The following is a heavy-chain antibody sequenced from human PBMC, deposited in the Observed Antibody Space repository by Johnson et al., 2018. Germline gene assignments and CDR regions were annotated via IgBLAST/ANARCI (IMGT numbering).Heavy chain of an antibody. CDR1: GFTFDDYA. D-gene: IGHD3-3*01. CDR3: AKAPVGWLGEGAEYFQH. V-gene: IGHV3-9*01. Sequence: SCAASGFTFDDYAMHWVRQAPGKGLEWVSGISWNSGRIGYADSVEGRFTISRDNAKNSLYLQMNSLRPEDTALYYCAKAPVGWLGEGAEYFQHWGQGTLVTVSS. J-gene: IGHJ1*01. CDR2: ISWNSGRI.